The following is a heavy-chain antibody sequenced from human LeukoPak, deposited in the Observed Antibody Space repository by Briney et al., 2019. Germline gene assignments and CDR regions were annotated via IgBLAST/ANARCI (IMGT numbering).Heavy chain of an antibody. CDR3: ARRHYGSGYYPYYFDY. J-gene: IGHJ4*02. Sequence: SETLSLTCTVSGDSITSDTYYWGWIRQPPGKELEWIGTIYYSGATFYNPSLKSRVTISVDTSKNQFSLRLNSVTAADTAVYYCARRHYGSGYYPYYFDYWGQGTLVTVSS. CDR2: IYYSGAT. CDR1: GDSITSDTYY. D-gene: IGHD3-10*01. V-gene: IGHV4-39*01.